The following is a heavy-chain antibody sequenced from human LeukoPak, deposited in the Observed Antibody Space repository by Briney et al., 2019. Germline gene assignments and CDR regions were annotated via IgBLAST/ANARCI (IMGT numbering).Heavy chain of an antibody. V-gene: IGHV1-2*02. CDR2: INPNSGGT. J-gene: IGHJ4*02. CDR3: AYLDVDIVATIYQDKPNEDY. Sequence: GASVKVSCTASGYTFTGYYMHWVRQAPGQGLEWMGWINPNSGGTNYAQKFQGRVTMTRDTSISTAYMELSRLRSDDTAVYYCAYLDVDIVATIYQDKPNEDYWGQGTLVTVSS. CDR1: GYTFTGYY. D-gene: IGHD5-12*01.